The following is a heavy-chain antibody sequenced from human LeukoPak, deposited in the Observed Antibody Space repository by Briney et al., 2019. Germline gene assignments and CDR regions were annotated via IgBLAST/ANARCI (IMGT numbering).Heavy chain of an antibody. D-gene: IGHD5-18*01. CDR3: ARHKGYSYGYSED. J-gene: IGHJ4*02. CDR1: GGSISSSSYY. Sequence: SETLSLTSTVPGGSISSSSYYWGWIRHPPRKWLGSIGRIYYGGRTYYNPSLKSRVSISVDTSKTQFSLRVSSVTAADTAVYYCARHKGYSYGYSEDWGQGTLVTVSS. CDR2: IYYGGRT. V-gene: IGHV4-39*01.